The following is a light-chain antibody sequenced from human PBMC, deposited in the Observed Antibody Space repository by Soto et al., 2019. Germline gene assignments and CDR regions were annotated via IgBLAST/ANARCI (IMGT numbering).Light chain of an antibody. CDR3: QQYGSSGT. J-gene: IGKJ1*01. Sequence: EIVLTHSPGTLSLSPGESATLSCRASQSVSNNYLAWYQQTPGHAPRLRIYGASNRATGIPDRLSGSGSGTDFTLTISRLEPEDSAVYYCQQYGSSGTFGQGTKVDIK. CDR2: GAS. CDR1: QSVSNNY. V-gene: IGKV3-20*01.